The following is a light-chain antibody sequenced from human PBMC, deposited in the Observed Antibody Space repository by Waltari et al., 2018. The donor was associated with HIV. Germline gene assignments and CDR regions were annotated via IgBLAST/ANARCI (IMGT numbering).Light chain of an antibody. CDR2: DNG. Sequence: SDVLTQPPSVSVAPGQTARIPWGGNSSGSKSVHWYQQRPGQAPVLVVYDNGGRPSGIPERFSGSKSGNTATLTISRVEAGDEADFYCQVWDSSSDHPRVVFGGGTKVTVL. J-gene: IGLJ2*01. CDR1: SSGSKS. V-gene: IGLV3-21*02. CDR3: QVWDSSSDHPRVV.